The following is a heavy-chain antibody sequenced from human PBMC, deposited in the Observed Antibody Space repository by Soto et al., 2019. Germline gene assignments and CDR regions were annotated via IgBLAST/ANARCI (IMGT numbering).Heavy chain of an antibody. CDR1: GGSISSGDYY. CDR2: IYYSGST. V-gene: IGHV4-30-4*01. Sequence: PSETLSLTCTVSGGSISSGDYYWSWIRQPPGKGLEWIGYIYYSGSTYYNPSLKSRVTISVDTSKNQFSLKLSSVTAEDRVVFFWERVGYCSNNTGYHGLDYGGKGTLAPVS. CDR3: ERVGYCSNNTGYHGLDY. J-gene: IGHJ4*02. D-gene: IGHD2-2*03.